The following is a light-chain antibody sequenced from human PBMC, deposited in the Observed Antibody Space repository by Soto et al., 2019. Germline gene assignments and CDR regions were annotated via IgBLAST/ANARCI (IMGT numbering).Light chain of an antibody. V-gene: IGKV3-15*01. CDR1: QSVRSN. Sequence: EIVMTQSPATLSVSPGERATLSCRASQSVRSNLAWYQQKPGQAPRLLIYGASTRATGIPARVSGSGSGTEFTLTISSLQSEDFAVYYCQQYNNWPRGTFGQGTKVELK. J-gene: IGKJ1*01. CDR3: QQYNNWPRGT. CDR2: GAS.